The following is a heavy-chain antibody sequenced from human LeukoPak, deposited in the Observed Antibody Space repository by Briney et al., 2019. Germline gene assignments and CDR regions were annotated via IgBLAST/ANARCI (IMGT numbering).Heavy chain of an antibody. V-gene: IGHV3-73*01. Sequence: GGSLRLSCAASGFTFSGSALHWVRQASGKGLEWVGRIRSTANGYATAYAASVKGRFTISRDDSKNTAYLQMDSLKTEDTAVYYCTRSVGDSNARGSYYYYYMDVWGKGTTVTVSS. CDR2: IRSTANGYAT. CDR3: TRSVGDSNARGSYYYYYMDV. J-gene: IGHJ6*03. D-gene: IGHD2-21*02. CDR1: GFTFSGSA.